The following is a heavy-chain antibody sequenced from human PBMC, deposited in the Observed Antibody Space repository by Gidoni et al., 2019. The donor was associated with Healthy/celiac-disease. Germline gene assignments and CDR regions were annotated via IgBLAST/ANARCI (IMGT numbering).Heavy chain of an antibody. D-gene: IGHD6-19*01. J-gene: IGHJ4*02. CDR3: ARVEGWYSDY. V-gene: IGHV3-21*01. Sequence: EVQLVESGGGLVKPGGSLRLSFSSYSMKWVRQAPGKGLELVSSISSSSSYIYYADSVKGRFTISRDNAKNSLYLQMNSLRAEDTAVYYCARVEGWYSDYWGQGTLVTVSS. CDR2: ISSSSSYI. CDR1: SSYS.